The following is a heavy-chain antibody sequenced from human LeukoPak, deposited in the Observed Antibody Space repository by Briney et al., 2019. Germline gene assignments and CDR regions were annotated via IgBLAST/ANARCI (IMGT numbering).Heavy chain of an antibody. J-gene: IGHJ4*02. D-gene: IGHD3-10*01. CDR2: INPNSGGT. V-gene: IGHV1-2*04. CDR1: GYTFTGYY. CDR3: AREVEYYYGSGSEGLDY. Sequence: ASVKVSCKASGYTFTGYYMHWVRQAPGQGLEGRGWINPNSGGTNYAQKFQGWVTMTRDTSISTAYMELSRLRSDDTAVYYCAREVEYYYGSGSEGLDYWGQGTLVTVSS.